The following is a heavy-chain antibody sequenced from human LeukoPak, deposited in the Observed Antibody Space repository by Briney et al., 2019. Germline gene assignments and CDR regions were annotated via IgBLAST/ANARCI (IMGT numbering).Heavy chain of an antibody. J-gene: IGHJ4*02. CDR1: GFTVSSNY. V-gene: IGHV3-53*05. Sequence: GGSLRLSCAASGFTVSSNYMIWVRQAPGKGLEWVSVIYSGGSTYYADSVKGRFTISRDNSKNTLYLQMNSLRAEDNAVYYCARVTSGYVSYRGQGTLVTVSS. CDR2: IYSGGST. D-gene: IGHD5-12*01. CDR3: ARVTSGYVSY.